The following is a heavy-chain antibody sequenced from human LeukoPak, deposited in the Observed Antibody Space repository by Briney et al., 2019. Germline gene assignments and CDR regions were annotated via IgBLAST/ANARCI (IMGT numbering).Heavy chain of an antibody. D-gene: IGHD3-10*01. CDR2: ISYDESNK. J-gene: IGHJ4*02. V-gene: IGHV3-30*14. CDR1: GFTFSNYD. CDR3: ARADTSGSYSFDY. Sequence: GGSLRLSCAASGFTFSNYDMSWVRQAPGKGLEWVAVISYDESNKYYADSVKGRFIISRDNAENSLYLQMNSLRDEDTAVYYCARADTSGSYSFDYWGQGTLVTVSS.